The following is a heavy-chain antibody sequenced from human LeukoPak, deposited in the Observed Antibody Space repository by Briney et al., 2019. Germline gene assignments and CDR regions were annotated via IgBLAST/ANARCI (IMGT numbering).Heavy chain of an antibody. V-gene: IGHV4-59*08. CDR1: GGSISSYY. CDR3: ARQSLRNTAMVFGY. Sequence: SETLSLTCTVSGGSISSYYWSWIRQPPGKGLQWIGYIYYSGSTNYNPSLKSRVTISVDTSKNQFSLKLSSVTAADTAVYYCARQSLRNTAMVFGYWGQGTLVTVSS. D-gene: IGHD5-18*01. J-gene: IGHJ4*02. CDR2: IYYSGST.